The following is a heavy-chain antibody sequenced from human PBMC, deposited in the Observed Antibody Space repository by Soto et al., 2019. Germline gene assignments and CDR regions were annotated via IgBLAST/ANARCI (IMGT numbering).Heavy chain of an antibody. CDR2: FDPEDGER. V-gene: IGHV1-24*01. J-gene: IGHJ4*02. D-gene: IGHD2-15*01. Sequence: QVQLVQSGAEVKKPGASVKVSCKVSGYTLTELSMHWVRQAPGKGLEWMGGFDPEDGERIYAQKFQGRVTMTEDTSTDTAYMELSSLRSEDTAVYYCATLVVVPAATYCSGGSCYSSSPSFDYWGQGTLVTVSS. CDR3: ATLVVVPAATYCSGGSCYSSSPSFDY. CDR1: GYTLTELS.